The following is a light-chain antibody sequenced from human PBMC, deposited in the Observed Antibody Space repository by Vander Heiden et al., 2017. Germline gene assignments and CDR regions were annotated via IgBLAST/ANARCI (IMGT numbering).Light chain of an antibody. J-gene: IGKJ1*01. CDR1: QSGWKNSNNKNY. CDR3: HQYYTTPRT. V-gene: IGKV4-1*01. Sequence: DIVMTQSPDSLAVSLGERAAINCKSSQSGWKNSNNKNYLSWYQVKPGQPPKLLISWASTRESGVPDRFSGSESGTDFSLTISSLQAEDVAFYYCHQYYTTPRTFGQGTKLEI. CDR2: WAS.